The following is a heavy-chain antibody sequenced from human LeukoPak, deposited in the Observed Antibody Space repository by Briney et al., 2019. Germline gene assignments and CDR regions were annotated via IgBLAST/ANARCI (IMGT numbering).Heavy chain of an antibody. CDR3: ARASMTNYFDY. V-gene: IGHV3-53*05. Sequence: GGSLRLSCAASGFTVSSNYMSWVRQAPGKGLEWVSVIYSGGSTYYADSVKGRFTISRDNSKNTLYLQMGSLRAEDMAVYYCARASMTNYFDYWGQGTLVTVSS. CDR1: GFTVSSNY. CDR2: IYSGGST. J-gene: IGHJ4*02. D-gene: IGHD4-11*01.